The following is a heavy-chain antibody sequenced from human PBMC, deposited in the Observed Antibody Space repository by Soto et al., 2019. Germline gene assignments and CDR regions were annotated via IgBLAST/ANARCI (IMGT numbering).Heavy chain of an antibody. Sequence: QVQLQESGPGLVKPSETLSLTCTVSGGSISSYYWSWIRQPPGKGLEWIGYIYYSGSTNYNPSLQSRLTISLDTSNNQFSLTLRSVTAADTAVYYCARSAGDWYFDLWGRGTLVTVSS. CDR3: ARSAGDWYFDL. J-gene: IGHJ2*01. D-gene: IGHD3-10*01. CDR1: GGSISSYY. V-gene: IGHV4-59*01. CDR2: IYYSGST.